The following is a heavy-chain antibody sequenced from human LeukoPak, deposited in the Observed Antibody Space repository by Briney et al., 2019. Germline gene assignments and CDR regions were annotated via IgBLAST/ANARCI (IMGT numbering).Heavy chain of an antibody. CDR3: ARGPGEGGSSGYYYGKPEDPAEYYFDY. CDR2: INPNSGGRT. J-gene: IGHJ4*02. CDR1: GYTFTGYY. V-gene: IGHV1-46*01. Sequence: ASVKVSCKASGYTFTGYYMHWVRQAPGQGLEWMGWINPNSGGRTSYAQKFQGRVTVTRDMSTSTVYMELSSLRSEDTAVYYCARGPGEGGSSGYYYGKPEDPAEYYFDYWGQGTLVTVSS. D-gene: IGHD3-22*01.